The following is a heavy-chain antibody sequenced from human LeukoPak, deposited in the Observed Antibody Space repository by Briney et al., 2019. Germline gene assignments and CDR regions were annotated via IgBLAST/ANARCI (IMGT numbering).Heavy chain of an antibody. CDR3: ARARWSSGWYVGY. CDR2: IWYDGSNK. Sequence: GGSLRLSCAASGFTFSSYGMHWVRQAPGKGLEWVAVIWYDGSNKYYADSVKGRFTISRDNSKNTLYLRMNSLRAEDTAVYYCARARWSSGWYVGYWGQGTLVTVSS. V-gene: IGHV3-33*01. J-gene: IGHJ4*02. D-gene: IGHD6-19*01. CDR1: GFTFSSYG.